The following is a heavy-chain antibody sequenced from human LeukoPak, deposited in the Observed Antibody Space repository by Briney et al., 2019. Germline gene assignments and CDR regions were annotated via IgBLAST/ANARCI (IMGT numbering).Heavy chain of an antibody. CDR2: IKASGGST. CDR3: ARDGAYGSHMIDY. CDR1: GYTFTSYY. V-gene: IGHV1-46*01. D-gene: IGHD3-22*01. Sequence: ASVKVSCKASGYTFTSYYMHWVRQAPGQGLEWMGIIKASGGSTSYAEKFQGRVTMTRETSTSTVYMELSGLRSEDTAVYYCARDGAYGSHMIDYWGQGTLVTVSS. J-gene: IGHJ4*02.